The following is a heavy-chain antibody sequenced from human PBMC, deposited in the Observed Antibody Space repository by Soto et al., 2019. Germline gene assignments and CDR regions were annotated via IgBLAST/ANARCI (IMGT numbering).Heavy chain of an antibody. D-gene: IGHD3-9*01. Sequence: EVQRVESGGGLVQPGRSLRLSCAASGFTFDDYAMHWFRQAPGKGLEWVSGISWNSGSIGYADSVKGRFNISRDNAKNSLYLQRNSLRAEDTALYYCAKDIEDYDLLTPHFDYWGQETLVTVSS. V-gene: IGHV3-9*01. CDR2: ISWNSGSI. J-gene: IGHJ4*02. CDR1: GFTFDDYA. CDR3: AKDIEDYDLLTPHFDY.